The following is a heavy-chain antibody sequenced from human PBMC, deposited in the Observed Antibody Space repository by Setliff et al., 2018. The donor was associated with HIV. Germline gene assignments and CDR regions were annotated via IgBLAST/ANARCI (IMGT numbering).Heavy chain of an antibody. CDR1: VYTFTSYA. V-gene: IGHV1-3*01. CDR3: ARSPGAYPFDY. CDR2: INAGYGNT. Sequence: ASVKVSCMASVYTFTSYAIHWVRQAPGQSLEWMGWINAGYGNTKYSQQFQGRVTITRDASASTAYLELSSLRSEDTAVYYCARSPGAYPFDYWGQGTLVTVSS. J-gene: IGHJ4*02. D-gene: IGHD4-17*01.